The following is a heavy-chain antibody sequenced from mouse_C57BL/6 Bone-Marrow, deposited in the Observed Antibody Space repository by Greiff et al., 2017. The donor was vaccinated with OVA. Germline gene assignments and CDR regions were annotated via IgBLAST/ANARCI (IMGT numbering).Heavy chain of an antibody. J-gene: IGHJ2*01. Sequence: VMLVESGAELARPGASVKLSCKASGYTFTSYGISWVKQRTGQGLEWIGEIYPRSGNTYYNAKFKGKATLTADKSSSTAYLELRSLTSEDSAVYFCARLRYYGSSDYWGQGTTLTVSS. D-gene: IGHD1-1*01. CDR2: IYPRSGNT. CDR3: ARLRYYGSSDY. CDR1: GYTFTSYG. V-gene: IGHV1-81*01.